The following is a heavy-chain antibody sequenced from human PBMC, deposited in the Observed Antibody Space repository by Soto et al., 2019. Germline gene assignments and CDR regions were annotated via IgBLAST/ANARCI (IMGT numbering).Heavy chain of an antibody. CDR1: GGSISSSNW. D-gene: IGHD3-3*01. V-gene: IGHV4-4*02. Sequence: SETLSLTCAVSGGSISSSNWWSWVRQPPGKGLEWIGEIYHSGSINYSPSFNSRITISVDKSKNQFSLKLTSVTAADTAVYYCARGPRWPTLRFLEYYFDDWGQGTRVTGLL. CDR2: IYHSGSI. J-gene: IGHJ4*02. CDR3: ARGPRWPTLRFLEYYFDD.